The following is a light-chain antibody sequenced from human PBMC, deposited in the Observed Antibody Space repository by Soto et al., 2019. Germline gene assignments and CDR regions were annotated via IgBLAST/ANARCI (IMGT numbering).Light chain of an antibody. CDR2: DVS. CDR1: SSDVGGYNY. V-gene: IGLV2-14*01. J-gene: IGLJ2*01. CDR3: SSYTRSSTRV. Sequence: QSALTQPASVSGSPGQSITISCTGTSSDVGGYNYVSWYQQHPGKAPKLMIYDVSNRPSGVSNRFSGSKSGNTASLTISGLEAEDEADYYCSSYTRSSTRVFGGGTQLTLL.